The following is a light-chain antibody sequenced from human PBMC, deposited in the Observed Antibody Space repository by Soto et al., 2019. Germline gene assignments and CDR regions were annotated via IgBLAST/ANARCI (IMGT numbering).Light chain of an antibody. Sequence: QSALTQPRSVSGSPGQSVTISCTGTSSDVGAYNYVSWYQQHPGKAPKLIVYDVISRPSGVPDRFSGSKSGNTASLTISGLQAEDEVDYYCCSYAGSYTYVFGTGTKVTVL. CDR2: DVI. CDR3: CSYAGSYTYV. CDR1: SSDVGAYNY. V-gene: IGLV2-11*01. J-gene: IGLJ1*01.